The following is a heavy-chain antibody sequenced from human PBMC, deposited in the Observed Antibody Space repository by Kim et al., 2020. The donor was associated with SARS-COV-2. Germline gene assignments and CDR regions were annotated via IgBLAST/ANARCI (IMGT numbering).Heavy chain of an antibody. Sequence: SETLSLTCAVSGGSISSSNWWSWVRLPPGKGLEWIGEIYHSGSTNYNPSLKSRVTISVDKSKNQFSLKLSSVTAADTAVYYCARVVLLWFGELYPAPFFDYWGQGTLVTVSS. CDR1: GGSISSSNW. CDR2: IYHSGST. J-gene: IGHJ4*02. V-gene: IGHV4-4*02. D-gene: IGHD3-10*01. CDR3: ARVVLLWFGELYPAPFFDY.